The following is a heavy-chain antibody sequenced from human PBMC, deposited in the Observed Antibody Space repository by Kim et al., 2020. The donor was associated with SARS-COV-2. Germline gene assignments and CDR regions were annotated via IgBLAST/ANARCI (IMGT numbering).Heavy chain of an antibody. J-gene: IGHJ5*02. Sequence: KFQGRVPITRDTSASTAYMELSSLRSEETAVYYCARDPGGYFGGYWFDPWGQGTLVTVSS. V-gene: IGHV1-3*01. CDR3: ARDPGGYFGGYWFDP. D-gene: IGHD3-16*01.